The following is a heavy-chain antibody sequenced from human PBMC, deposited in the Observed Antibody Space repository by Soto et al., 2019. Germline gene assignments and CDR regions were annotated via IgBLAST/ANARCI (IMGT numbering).Heavy chain of an antibody. V-gene: IGHV3-7*04. CDR2: MNQDGRVT. D-gene: IGHD3-22*01. CDR3: EGGEPMSYYVSSGYRPNWFDA. J-gene: IGHJ5*02. Sequence: GGSLRLSCVGSGFNVTNYWMRWVRQAPGKGLEWVADMNQDGRVTYFVDSVKGRFTISRDNAKNSLYLQMNRLRDEDTAVYYCEGGEPMSYYVSSGYRPNWFDAWGQRSLVAVSS. CDR1: GFNVTNYW.